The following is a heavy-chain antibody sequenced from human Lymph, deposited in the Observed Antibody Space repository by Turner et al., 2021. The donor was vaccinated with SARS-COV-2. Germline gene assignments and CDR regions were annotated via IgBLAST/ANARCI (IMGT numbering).Heavy chain of an antibody. D-gene: IGHD2-8*01. Sequence: VQLVESGGGVVQPGRSRRPSCPTSGFTFSTYAIYWVRQAPGKGLEWVAVISYDGSNKYYDDSVKGRFTIARDNSKNTLYLQMNSLRAEDTAVYYCARYASGGYFYYGMDVWGQGTTVTVSS. CDR1: GFTFSTYA. J-gene: IGHJ6*02. CDR3: ARYASGGYFYYGMDV. V-gene: IGHV3-30*04. CDR2: ISYDGSNK.